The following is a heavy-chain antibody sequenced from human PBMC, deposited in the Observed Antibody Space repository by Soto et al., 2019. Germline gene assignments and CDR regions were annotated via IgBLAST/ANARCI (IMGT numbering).Heavy chain of an antibody. CDR1: GGAFSTFG. V-gene: IGHV1-69*13. J-gene: IGHJ4*02. CDR3: AKSAPMDAGDKYYYDF. CDR2: IIPFFGTA. Sequence: ASVKVSCKASGGAFSTFGISWVRQAPGQGLEWMGGIIPFFGTARYSQKFEDRITITADESTNTVYMDLRSLTSEDTAIYYCAKSAPMDAGDKYYYDFWGQGALVTVSS. D-gene: IGHD4-17*01.